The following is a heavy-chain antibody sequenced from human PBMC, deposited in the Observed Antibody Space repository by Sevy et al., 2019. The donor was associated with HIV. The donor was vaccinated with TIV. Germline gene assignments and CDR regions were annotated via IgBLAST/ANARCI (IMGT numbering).Heavy chain of an antibody. CDR3: ARGQGAVGSSGWFGDYYYYYGMDV. D-gene: IGHD6-19*01. CDR2: IIPIFGTA. Sequence: ASVKVSCKASGGTFSSYAISWVRQAPGQGLEWMGGIIPIFGTANDAQKFQGRVTITADESTGTAYMELRSLRSEDTAVYYCARGQGAVGSSGWFGDYYYYYGMDVWGQGTTVTVSS. J-gene: IGHJ6*02. CDR1: GGTFSSYA. V-gene: IGHV1-69*13.